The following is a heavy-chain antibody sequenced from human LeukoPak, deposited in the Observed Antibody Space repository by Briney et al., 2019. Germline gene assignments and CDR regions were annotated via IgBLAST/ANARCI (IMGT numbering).Heavy chain of an antibody. CDR1: GGSISSYY. CDR3: ARNRMDYYDSSGPTYDI. Sequence: SETLSLTCTVSGGSISSYYWSWIRQPPGKGLGWIGYIYYSGSTNYNPSLKSRVTISVDTSKNQFSLKLSTVTAADTAVYYCARNRMDYYDSSGPTYDIWGQGTMVTVSS. CDR2: IYYSGST. J-gene: IGHJ3*02. D-gene: IGHD3-22*01. V-gene: IGHV4-59*01.